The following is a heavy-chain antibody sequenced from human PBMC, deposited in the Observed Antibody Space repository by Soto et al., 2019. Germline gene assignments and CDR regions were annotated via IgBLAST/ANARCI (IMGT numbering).Heavy chain of an antibody. D-gene: IGHD3-16*01. J-gene: IGHJ6*02. CDR3: ARGGEFYGLDV. CDR1: GGSISGYY. CDR2: KHTSGTT. Sequence: QVQLQESGPGLVKPSETLSLTCTVSGGSISGYYWTWIRQPAGKGLEWIGRKHTSGTTNYNPSLKSRFTMSIDTSTNQFSLNLSSVTAADTAVYYCARGGEFYGLDVWGQGTTVAVSS. V-gene: IGHV4-4*07.